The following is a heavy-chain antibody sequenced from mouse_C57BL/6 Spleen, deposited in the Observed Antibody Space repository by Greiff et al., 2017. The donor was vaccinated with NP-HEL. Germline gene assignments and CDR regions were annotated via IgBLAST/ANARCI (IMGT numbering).Heavy chain of an antibody. CDR3: ARDYGSSYGFAY. V-gene: IGHV1-72*01. J-gene: IGHJ3*01. CDR2: IDPNSGGT. CDR1: GYTFTSYW. D-gene: IGHD1-1*01. Sequence: QVQLQQPGAELVKPGASVKLSCKASGYTFTSYWMHWVKQRPGRGFEWIGRIDPNSGGTKYNEKFKSKATLTVDKPSSTAYMQLSSLTSEDSAVYYCARDYGSSYGFAYWGQGTLVTVSA.